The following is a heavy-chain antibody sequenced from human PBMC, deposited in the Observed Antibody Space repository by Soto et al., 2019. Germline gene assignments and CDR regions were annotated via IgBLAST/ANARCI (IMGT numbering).Heavy chain of an antibody. V-gene: IGHV4-61*01. CDR1: GASVSDGTNF. CDR2: ISNSGVT. D-gene: IGHD3-22*01. CDR3: ARMSNSGYPIDY. J-gene: IGHJ4*02. Sequence: QVQLQESGPGLVKPSETLSLTCTVSGASVSDGTNFWKWIRQPPGWGLEWIGSISNSGVTSYHPSLNSRVTISIEMSTNLFSLKLSSVPAADTAVYYCARMSNSGYPIDYRGQGTRVTVSS.